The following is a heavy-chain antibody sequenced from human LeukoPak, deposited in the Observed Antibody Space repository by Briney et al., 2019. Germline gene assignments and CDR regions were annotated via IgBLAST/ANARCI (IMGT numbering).Heavy chain of an antibody. CDR2: IIPILGIA. J-gene: IGHJ4*02. CDR3: ARLSDYGSGSYNDY. CDR1: GGTFSSYA. D-gene: IGHD3-10*01. V-gene: IGHV1-69*04. Sequence: GASVKVSCKASGGTFSSYAISWVRQAPGQGLEWMGRIIPILGIANYAQKFQGRVTITADKSMSTAYMEPSSLRSEDTAVYYCARLSDYGSGSYNDYWGQGTLVTVSS.